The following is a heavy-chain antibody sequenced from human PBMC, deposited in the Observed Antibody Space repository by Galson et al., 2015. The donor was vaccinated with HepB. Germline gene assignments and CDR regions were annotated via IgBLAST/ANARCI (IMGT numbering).Heavy chain of an antibody. V-gene: IGHV1-69*13. Sequence: SVKVSCKASGGTFSSYAISWVRQAPGQGLEWMGGIIPIFGTANYAQKFQGRVTITADESTSTAYMELSSLRSEDTAVYYCARSLYSGSYYGNYWGQGTLVTVSS. CDR3: ARSLYSGSYYGNY. CDR1: GGTFSSYA. D-gene: IGHD1-26*01. CDR2: IIPIFGTA. J-gene: IGHJ4*02.